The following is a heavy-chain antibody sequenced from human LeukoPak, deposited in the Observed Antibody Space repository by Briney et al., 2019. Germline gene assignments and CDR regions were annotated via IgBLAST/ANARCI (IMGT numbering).Heavy chain of an antibody. D-gene: IGHD3-10*01. CDR1: GFTFSSYS. V-gene: IGHV3-48*02. CDR2: ISSSSSTI. J-gene: IGHJ6*02. Sequence: GGSLRLSCAASGFTFSSYSTNWVRQAPGKGLEWVSYISSSSSTIYYADSVKGRFTISRDNAKKSLYLQMNSLRDEDTAVYYCASPYGSGRTYYYYAMDVWGQGTTVTVSS. CDR3: ASPYGSGRTYYYYAMDV.